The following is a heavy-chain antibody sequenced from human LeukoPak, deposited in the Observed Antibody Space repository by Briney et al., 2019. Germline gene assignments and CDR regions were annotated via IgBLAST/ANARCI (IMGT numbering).Heavy chain of an antibody. J-gene: IGHJ4*02. V-gene: IGHV4-59*12. CDR1: GGSIRSYY. CDR3: AREGGYSYGDAPLHFDY. D-gene: IGHD5-18*01. CDR2: IYYSGST. Sequence: SETLSLTCTVSGGSIRSYYWSWIRQPPGKGLEWIGYIYYSGSTNYNPSLKSRVTISVDTSKNQFSLKLSSVTATDTAVYYCAREGGYSYGDAPLHFDYWGQGTLVTVSS.